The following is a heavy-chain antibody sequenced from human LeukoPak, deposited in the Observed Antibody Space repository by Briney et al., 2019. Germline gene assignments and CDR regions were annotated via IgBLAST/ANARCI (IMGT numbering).Heavy chain of an antibody. V-gene: IGHV3-23*01. J-gene: IGHJ5*01. CDR3: AKEPREYCSSTSCPNWFDS. CDR1: GFTFNNYA. D-gene: IGHD2-2*01. Sequence: GGSLRLSCAASGFTFNNYAMSWVRQAPGEGLEWVSAISASGGTTYYADSVKGRFTISRDNSENTLFLQMNSLRAEDTAVYYCAKEPREYCSSTSCPNWFDSWGQGTLVTVSS. CDR2: ISASGGTT.